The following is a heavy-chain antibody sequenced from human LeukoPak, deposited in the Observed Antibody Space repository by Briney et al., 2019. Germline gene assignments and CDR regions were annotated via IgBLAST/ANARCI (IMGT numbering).Heavy chain of an antibody. Sequence: EGSLRLSCAASGFTFSSYWMSWVRQAPGKGLEWVANIKQDGSDKGYVDSVKGRFTISRDNAKNSLYLQMNSLRAEDTAVYYCAREGVGGFDYWGQGTLVTVSS. J-gene: IGHJ4*02. CDR3: AREGVGGFDY. V-gene: IGHV3-7*01. CDR2: IKQDGSDK. D-gene: IGHD3-10*01. CDR1: GFTFSSYW.